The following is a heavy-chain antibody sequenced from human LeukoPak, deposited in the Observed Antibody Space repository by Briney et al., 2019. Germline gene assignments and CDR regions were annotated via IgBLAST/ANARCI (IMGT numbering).Heavy chain of an antibody. D-gene: IGHD2-2*01. CDR3: ARVCSSASCYEGGYFYGMDV. CDR1: GGSISSGGYS. Sequence: SETLSLTCTVSGGSISSGGYSWCWVRQPPGKGLEWIVSIYQSGSTYYNASLRSRVIISIDRPKNQFSLKVNSVTAADTAVYYCARVCSSASCYEGGYFYGMDVWGQGTTVTVSS. J-gene: IGHJ6*02. CDR2: IYQSGST. V-gene: IGHV4-30-2*01.